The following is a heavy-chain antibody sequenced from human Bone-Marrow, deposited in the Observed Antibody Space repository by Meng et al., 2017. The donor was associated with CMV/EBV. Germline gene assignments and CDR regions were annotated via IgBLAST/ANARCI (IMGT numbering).Heavy chain of an antibody. CDR3: ARSPRPGRLAY. J-gene: IGHJ4*02. Sequence: GGSLRLSCVGSGFTFDTYTMNWVRLAPGKGLEWLSSLTGSSSNIYYAESVRGRFTISRDNTKKSLYLQMNNLRAEDTAVYYCARSPRPGRLAYWGQGTQVTVSS. V-gene: IGHV3-21*01. CDR2: LTGSSSNI. CDR1: GFTFDTYT.